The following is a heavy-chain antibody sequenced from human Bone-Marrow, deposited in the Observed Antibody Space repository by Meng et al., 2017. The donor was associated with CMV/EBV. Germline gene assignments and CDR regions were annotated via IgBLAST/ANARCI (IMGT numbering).Heavy chain of an antibody. V-gene: IGHV1-2*02. J-gene: IGHJ5*02. Sequence: ASVKVSCKASGYTFTGYYMHWVRQAPGQGLEWMGWINPNSGGTNYAQKFQGRVTMTRDTSISTAYMELSRLRSDDTAVYYCARGRLIAARRANWLDPWGQGTLVTVFS. CDR2: INPNSGGT. CDR3: ARGRLIAARRANWLDP. CDR1: GYTFTGYY. D-gene: IGHD6-13*01.